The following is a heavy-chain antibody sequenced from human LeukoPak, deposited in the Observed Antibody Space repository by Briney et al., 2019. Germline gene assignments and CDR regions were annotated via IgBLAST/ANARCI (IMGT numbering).Heavy chain of an antibody. CDR3: ARAQYYYYYYMDV. CDR2: LYYSGST. CDR1: GDSISSSSYY. Sequence: SETLSLTCTVSGDSISSSSYYWGWIRQPPGKGLEWLGSLYYSGSTYYNPSLKSRVTISVDTSKNQFSLKLSSVTAADTAVYYCARAQYYYYYYMDVWGKGTTVTVSS. J-gene: IGHJ6*03. V-gene: IGHV4-39*07.